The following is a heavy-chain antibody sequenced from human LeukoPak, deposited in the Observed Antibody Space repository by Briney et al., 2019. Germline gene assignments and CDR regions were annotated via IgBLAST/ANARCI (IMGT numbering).Heavy chain of an antibody. CDR2: INPNSGGT. Sequence: ASVKVSCKASGYTFTIYYMHWVRQAPGQGLEWMGWINPNSGGTYYAQRFQGRVTMTRDTSITTAYMELSGLRSDDTAVYYCARDGVAATDYGGQGTLVTVSS. CDR3: ARDGVAATDY. D-gene: IGHD2-15*01. J-gene: IGHJ4*02. CDR1: GYTFTIYY. V-gene: IGHV1-2*02.